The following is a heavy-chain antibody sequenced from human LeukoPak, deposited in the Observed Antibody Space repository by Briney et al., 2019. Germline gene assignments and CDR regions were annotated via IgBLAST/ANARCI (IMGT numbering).Heavy chain of an antibody. CDR3: ARVDTIMAYYFDL. J-gene: IGHJ4*02. CDR1: GFTFGSYS. CDR2: IYSGGTT. Sequence: GGSLRLSCVASGFTFGSYSMNWVRQAPGKGLEWVSTIYSGGTTYYADSVMGRFTISRHNSRNTLYLQMNSLRAEDTAVYYCARVDTIMAYYFDLWGQGTLVTVSS. V-gene: IGHV3-53*04. D-gene: IGHD5-24*01.